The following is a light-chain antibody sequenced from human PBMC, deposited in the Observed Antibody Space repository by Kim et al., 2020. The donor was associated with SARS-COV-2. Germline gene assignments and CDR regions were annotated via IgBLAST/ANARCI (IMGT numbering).Light chain of an antibody. Sequence: APGKTARITCGGNNIGRKRVHGYQRKPGPAPVLVIYYDSDRPSGIPERFSGSNSGNTATLTISRVEAGDEADYYCQVWDSSSDHVVFGGGTQLTVL. CDR3: QVWDSSSDHVV. CDR2: YDS. CDR1: NIGRKR. V-gene: IGLV3-21*04. J-gene: IGLJ2*01.